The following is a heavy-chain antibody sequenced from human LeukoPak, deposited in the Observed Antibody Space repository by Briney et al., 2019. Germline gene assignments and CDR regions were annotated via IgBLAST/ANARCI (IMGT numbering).Heavy chain of an antibody. Sequence: SETLSLTCTVSGDSISSYYWSWIRQPPGKGLEWIGYIYYSGSTNYNPSLKSRVTISADTSKNQFSLKLSSVTAADTAVYYCARDRGYSDYWGQGTLVIVSS. D-gene: IGHD5-18*01. CDR2: IYYSGST. V-gene: IGHV4-59*01. CDR3: ARDRGYSDY. J-gene: IGHJ4*02. CDR1: GDSISSYY.